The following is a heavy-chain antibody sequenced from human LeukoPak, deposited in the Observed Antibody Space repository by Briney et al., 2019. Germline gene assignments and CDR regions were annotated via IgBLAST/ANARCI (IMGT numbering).Heavy chain of an antibody. CDR2: VSYDGSNE. CDR1: GFTFRTYD. D-gene: IGHD2-21*02. J-gene: IGHJ3*02. V-gene: IGHV3-30-3*01. Sequence: PGGSLRLSCAASGFTFRTYDMHWVRQAPGKGLEWVARVSYDGSNEKYADSVRGRFTISRDNFKNTVDLQMNSLRAEDTAVYYCAREHIVVVTAIRHDAFDIWGQGTMVTVSS. CDR3: AREHIVVVTAIRHDAFDI.